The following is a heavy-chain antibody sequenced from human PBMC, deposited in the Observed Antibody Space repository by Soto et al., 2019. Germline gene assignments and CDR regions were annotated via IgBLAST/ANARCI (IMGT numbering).Heavy chain of an antibody. CDR2: TSHDGSNK. CDR1: GFTLSSYG. V-gene: IGHV3-30*18. J-gene: IGHJ3*02. CDR3: AKNLYSSSWEDAFDI. D-gene: IGHD6-13*01. Sequence: QVQLVESGGGVVQPGRSLRLSCAASGFTLSSYGMQWVRQAPGKGLEWVAATSHDGSNKYYADSVKGRFTISRDNSKTTLYMEMNSLRVEDTAVYYCAKNLYSSSWEDAFDIWGQGTMVTVSS.